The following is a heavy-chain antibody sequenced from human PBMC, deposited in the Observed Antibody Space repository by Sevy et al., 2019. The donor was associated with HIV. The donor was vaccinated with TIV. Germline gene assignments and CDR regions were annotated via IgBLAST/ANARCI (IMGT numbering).Heavy chain of an antibody. CDR2: IYYTGST. CDR1: GGSISAYY. Sequence: SETLSLTCTVSGGSISAYYWSWIRQPPGKPLEYIGYIYYTGSTNYNPSLKSRVTISVDTSKNQFSLKLNFVTAADTAVYFCARAPPVRSGDDSLNWFDPWGQGTLLTVSS. V-gene: IGHV4-59*01. J-gene: IGHJ5*02. CDR3: ARAPPVRSGDDSLNWFDP. D-gene: IGHD5-12*01.